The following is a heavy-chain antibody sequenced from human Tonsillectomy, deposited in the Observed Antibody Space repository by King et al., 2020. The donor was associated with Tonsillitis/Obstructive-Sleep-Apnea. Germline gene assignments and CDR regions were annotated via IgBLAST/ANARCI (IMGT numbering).Heavy chain of an antibody. CDR2: IFYSGST. CDR3: ARDHCSSTSCYGNYYYMDV. V-gene: IGHV4-59*01. Sequence: VQLQESGPGLVKPSETLSLTCTVSGGSISSYYWSWIRQPPGKGLEWIGYIFYSGSTNYNPSLKSLVTISVDTSKNQFSLKLSSVTAADTAFYYCARDHCSSTSCYGNYYYMDVWGKGTTVTVSS. CDR1: GGSISSYY. D-gene: IGHD2-2*01. J-gene: IGHJ6*03.